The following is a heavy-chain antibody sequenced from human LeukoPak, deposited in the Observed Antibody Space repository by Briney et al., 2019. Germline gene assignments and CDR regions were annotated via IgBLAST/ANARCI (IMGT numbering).Heavy chain of an antibody. J-gene: IGHJ4*02. CDR3: ARVGIAVAGTPFDY. CDR2: ISYDGSNK. Sequence: GRSLRLSCAASGFTFSSYAMHWVRQAPGKVLEWVAVISYDGSNKYNADSVKGRFTISRDNSKNTLYLQMNSLRAEDTAVYYCARVGIAVAGTPFDYWGQGTLVTVSS. D-gene: IGHD6-19*01. CDR1: GFTFSSYA. V-gene: IGHV3-30-3*01.